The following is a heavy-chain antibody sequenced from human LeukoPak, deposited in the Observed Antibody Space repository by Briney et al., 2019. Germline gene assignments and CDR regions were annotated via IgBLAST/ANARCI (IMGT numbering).Heavy chain of an antibody. Sequence: GGSLRLSCAAPGFTFSNYAMSWVRQTPGKGLEWVSSLSGGADRTYYADSVKGRFTISRDNSKNTLYLQMNSLRAEDAAVYYCAKDRLQVETAQFVDWGQGTLVTVSS. CDR1: GFTFSNYA. J-gene: IGHJ4*02. V-gene: IGHV3-23*01. D-gene: IGHD5-12*01. CDR3: AKDRLQVETAQFVD. CDR2: LSGGADRT.